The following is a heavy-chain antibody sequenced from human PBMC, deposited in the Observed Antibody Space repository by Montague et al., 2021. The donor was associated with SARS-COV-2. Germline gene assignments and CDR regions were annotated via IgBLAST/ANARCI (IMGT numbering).Heavy chain of an antibody. J-gene: IGHJ4*02. CDR3: ARRTDILTGYYDY. CDR2: IYSSGGT. V-gene: IGHV4-59*11. D-gene: IGHD3-9*01. Sequence: SETLSLTCAVSGGSISHHYWSWIRQPPGKGLEWIGYIYSSGGTNYNPSLKSRVTLSLDAAKNHFSLRLSSVTAADTAVYYCARRTDILTGYYDYWGQGTLVTVSS. CDR1: GGSISHHY.